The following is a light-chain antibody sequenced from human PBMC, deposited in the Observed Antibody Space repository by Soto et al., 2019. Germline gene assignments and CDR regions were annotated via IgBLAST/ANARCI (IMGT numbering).Light chain of an antibody. CDR1: QGISSA. CDR2: DAS. CDR3: QQFNNYST. Sequence: AIQLTQSQSSLSASVGDRVTITCRASQGISSALAWYQQKPGKAPKLLIYDASSLESGVPSRFSGSGSGTDFTLTISSLQPEDFATYYCQQFNNYSTFGQGTRLEIK. J-gene: IGKJ5*01. V-gene: IGKV1D-13*01.